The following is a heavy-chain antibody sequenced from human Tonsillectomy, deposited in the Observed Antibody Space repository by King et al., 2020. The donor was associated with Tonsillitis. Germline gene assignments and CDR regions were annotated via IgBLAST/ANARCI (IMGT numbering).Heavy chain of an antibody. J-gene: IGHJ3*02. Sequence: VQLVESGGGLVQPGGSLRLSCAASGFTFSSYWMSWVRQAPGKGLEWVANIKQDGSEKYYVDSVKGRFTISRDNAKNSLYLQMNSLRAEDTAVYYCARDNRPLRYFDWLLSDRDAFDIWGQGTMVTVSS. CDR2: IKQDGSEK. D-gene: IGHD3-9*01. CDR1: GFTFSSYW. V-gene: IGHV3-7*01. CDR3: ARDNRPLRYFDWLLSDRDAFDI.